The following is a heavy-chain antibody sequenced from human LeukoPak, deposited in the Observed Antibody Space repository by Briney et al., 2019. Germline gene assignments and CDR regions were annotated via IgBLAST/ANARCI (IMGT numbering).Heavy chain of an antibody. J-gene: IGHJ4*02. V-gene: IGHV1-24*01. CDR1: GYTLTEVS. Sequence: ASVKVSCKISGYTLTEVSMHWVRQAPGQGLEWMGGFNPEDAETIYARSFQGRLTVAEDTSTDTAYMELSSLRSEDTAMYYCARIGYNHYFDYWGQGTLVTVSS. CDR3: ARIGYNHYFDY. D-gene: IGHD5-24*01. CDR2: FNPEDAET.